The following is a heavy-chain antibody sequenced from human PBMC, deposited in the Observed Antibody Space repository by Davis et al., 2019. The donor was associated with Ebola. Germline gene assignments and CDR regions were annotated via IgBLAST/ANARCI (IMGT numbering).Heavy chain of an antibody. Sequence: SETLSLTCTVSGGSISSSSYYWRWIRHPPGKGLEWIGSLYYSGSTYYNPSLKSRVTISVDTSKNQFSLKLSSVTAADTAVYYCARQQAYYYYYGMDVWGQGTTVTVSS. CDR2: LYYSGST. V-gene: IGHV4-39*01. J-gene: IGHJ6*02. CDR3: ARQQAYYYYYGMDV. CDR1: GGSISSSSYY.